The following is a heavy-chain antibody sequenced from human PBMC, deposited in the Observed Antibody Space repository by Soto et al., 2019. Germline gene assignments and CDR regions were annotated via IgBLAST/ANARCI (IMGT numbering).Heavy chain of an antibody. CDR1: GFSLSSSGVG. CDR2: IYWDDDK. V-gene: IGHV2-5*02. CDR3: ARHYGSVNNYLWYFDL. D-gene: IGHD3-10*01. J-gene: IGHJ2*01. Sequence: QITLKESGPTLVKPTQTLTLTCTLSGFSLSSSGVGVGWIRQPPGKALEWLALIYWDDDKRYSPSLKSRLTITKDTSKNQLVLTMTDMDPVDTATYYCARHYGSVNNYLWYFDLWGRGTLVTVSS.